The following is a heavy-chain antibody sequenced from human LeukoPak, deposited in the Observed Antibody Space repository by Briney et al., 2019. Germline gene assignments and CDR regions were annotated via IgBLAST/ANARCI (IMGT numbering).Heavy chain of an antibody. CDR3: ASSGAVAGTQRRQPSYAFDI. J-gene: IGHJ3*02. D-gene: IGHD6-19*01. V-gene: IGHV1-18*01. Sequence: VASVKVSCKASGYTFTSYGISWVRQAPGQGLEWMGWISAYNGNTNYAQKLQGRVTMTPDTSTSTAYMELRSLRSDDTAVYYCASSGAVAGTQRRQPSYAFDIWGQGTMVTVSS. CDR1: GYTFTSYG. CDR2: ISAYNGNT.